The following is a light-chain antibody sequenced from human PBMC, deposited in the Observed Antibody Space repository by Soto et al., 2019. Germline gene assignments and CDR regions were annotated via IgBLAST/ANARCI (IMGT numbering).Light chain of an antibody. V-gene: IGKV3-11*01. CDR1: QSVSRY. CDR2: DAS. J-gene: IGKJ4*01. CDR3: QQRSNWPPFS. Sequence: EIVLTQSPATLSLSPGERATLSCRASQSVSRYLAWYQQKPGQAPRLLIYDASNTATGIPARFSGSGSGTDFTLTISSLEPEDFAVYYCQQRSNWPPFSFGGGTKVEIK.